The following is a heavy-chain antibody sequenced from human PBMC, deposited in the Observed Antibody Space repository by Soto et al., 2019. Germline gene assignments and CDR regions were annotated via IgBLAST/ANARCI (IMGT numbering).Heavy chain of an antibody. CDR2: ISTYNVDT. CDR1: GSTFNNFA. V-gene: IGHV1-18*01. J-gene: IGHJ4*02. Sequence: QVVLLQSGAEVKEPGSSVRVSCQVSGSTFNNFAFSWVRQAPGHGPEWMGWISTYNVDTKYAQKFKGRVTMSTDTSTTTAYMELTSLTSDDTAMYYCARGGFAYGYLDFWGQGTLATVSS. D-gene: IGHD5-18*01. CDR3: ARGGFAYGYLDF.